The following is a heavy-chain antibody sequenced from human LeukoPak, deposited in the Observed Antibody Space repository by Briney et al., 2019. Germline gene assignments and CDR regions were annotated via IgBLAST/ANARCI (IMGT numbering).Heavy chain of an antibody. CDR2: ISWNSGSI. J-gene: IGHJ4*02. V-gene: IGHV3-9*01. D-gene: IGHD1-26*01. CDR1: GFTFDDYA. Sequence: PGRSLRLSCAASGFTFDDYAMHWVRRAPGRGLEWVSGISWNSGSIGYADSVKGRFTISRDNAKNSLYLQTNSLRAEDTALYYCASSGSYGPDYWGQGTLVTVSS. CDR3: ASSGSYGPDY.